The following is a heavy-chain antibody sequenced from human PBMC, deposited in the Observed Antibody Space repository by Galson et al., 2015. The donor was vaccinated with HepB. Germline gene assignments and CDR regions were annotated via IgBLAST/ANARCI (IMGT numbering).Heavy chain of an antibody. Sequence: VHPGGSLRLSCAASGFTVSSNYMSWVRQAPGKGLEWVSVIYSGGSTYYADSVKGRFTISRDNSKNTLYLQMNSLRAEDTAVYYCARGASYGMASYGMDVWGQGTTVTVSS. CDR1: GFTVSSNY. CDR2: IYSGGST. D-gene: IGHD5-18*01. CDR3: ARGASYGMASYGMDV. J-gene: IGHJ6*02. V-gene: IGHV3-66*01.